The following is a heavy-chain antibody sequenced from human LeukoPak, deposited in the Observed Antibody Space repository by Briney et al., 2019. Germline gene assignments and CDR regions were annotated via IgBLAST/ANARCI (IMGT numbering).Heavy chain of an antibody. Sequence: ASVKLSCKTSGYAFTAYYIHWVRQAPGQGLEWLGFVKPDTGATNSAQQLQGRVSMTSDASVTTAYMELSGLTSDDTALYFCARERPTLLTRIRGIATAPDHWGQGTLVTVSS. V-gene: IGHV1-2*02. CDR1: GYAFTAYY. J-gene: IGHJ5*02. CDR2: VKPDTGAT. CDR3: ARERPTLLTRIRGIATAPDH. D-gene: IGHD3-10*01.